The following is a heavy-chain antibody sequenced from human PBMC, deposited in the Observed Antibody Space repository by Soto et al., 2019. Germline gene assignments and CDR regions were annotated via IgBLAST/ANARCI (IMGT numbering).Heavy chain of an antibody. CDR2: IGDSGGMP. J-gene: IGHJ4*02. Sequence: EVQLLESGGGLVQPGGSLRLSCADSGFTFSNNAMSWVRQAPGKGLEWVSLIGDSGGMPYYPESVKGRFTISRDTSRNTLYLQMNSLRVEDTTVHYCAKVITTGIHRGYLDYWGQGTLVAVSS. D-gene: IGHD4-17*01. CDR3: AKVITTGIHRGYLDY. V-gene: IGHV3-23*01. CDR1: GFTFSNNA.